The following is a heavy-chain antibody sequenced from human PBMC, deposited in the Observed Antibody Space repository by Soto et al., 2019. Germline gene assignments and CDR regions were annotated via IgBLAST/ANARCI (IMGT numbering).Heavy chain of an antibody. Sequence: QVRLVESGGGVAQPGRSLTLSCEASGFSFGHYGMHWVRQAPGKGLEWVALTSYEGSKKYYGESVKGRFTISRDNSRHKRYLQLSRLRMEDTARYFCARDDREDSYGLYWYMDVWGRGTLVTVSS. CDR2: TSYEGSKK. CDR3: ARDDREDSYGLYWYMDV. D-gene: IGHD5-18*01. V-gene: IGHV3-30*03. J-gene: IGHJ2*01. CDR1: GFSFGHYG.